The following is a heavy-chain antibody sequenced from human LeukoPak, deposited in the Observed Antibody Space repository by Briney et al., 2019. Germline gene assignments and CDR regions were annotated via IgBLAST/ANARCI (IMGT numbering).Heavy chain of an antibody. V-gene: IGHV4-31*03. J-gene: IGHJ4*02. CDR3: ARAGTTVTSWDY. CDR2: IYYSGST. Sequence: PSETLSLTCTVSGGSISSGGYYWSWIRQHPGKGLEWIGYIYYSGSTYYNPSLKSRVAISVDTSKNQFSLKLSSVTAADTAVYYCARAGTTVTSWDYWGQGTLVTVSS. CDR1: GGSISSGGYY. D-gene: IGHD4-17*01.